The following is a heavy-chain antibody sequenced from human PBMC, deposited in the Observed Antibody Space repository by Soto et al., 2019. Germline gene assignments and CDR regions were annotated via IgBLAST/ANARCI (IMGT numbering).Heavy chain of an antibody. V-gene: IGHV4-39*01. Sequence: SDTLSLSCTVSGGSVSSSSYYWAWIRQPPGKGLEWIGSIYYSGSTYYNPSLKSRVTISVDTSKNQFSLKLSSVTAADTAVYYCARHLSEVRDCYNYLGYWGQGTLVPVS. D-gene: IGHD2-21*01. CDR3: ARHLSEVRDCYNYLGY. CDR2: IYYSGST. J-gene: IGHJ4*02. CDR1: GGSVSSSSYY.